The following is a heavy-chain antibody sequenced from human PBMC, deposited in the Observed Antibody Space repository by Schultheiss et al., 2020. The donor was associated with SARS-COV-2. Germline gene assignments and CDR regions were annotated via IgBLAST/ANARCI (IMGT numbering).Heavy chain of an antibody. CDR3: ARSIVGAAFDS. CDR2: IKQDGSEK. D-gene: IGHD1-26*01. J-gene: IGHJ4*02. Sequence: GGSLRLSCAASGFTFSSYWMSWVRQAPGKGLEWVANIKQDGSEKYYVDSVKGRFTISRDNDKNTLYLQMNSLRAEDTAVYFCARSIVGAAFDSWGQGTLVTVSS. CDR1: GFTFSSYW. V-gene: IGHV3-7*01.